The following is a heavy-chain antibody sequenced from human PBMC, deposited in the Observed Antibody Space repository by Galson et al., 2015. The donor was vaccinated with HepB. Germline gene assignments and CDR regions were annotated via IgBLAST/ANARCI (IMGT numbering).Heavy chain of an antibody. J-gene: IGHJ4*02. CDR1: GYTFSGYY. CDR3: ARDHNGDFLDY. Sequence: CKASGYTFSGYYMHWVRQAPGQGLEWMGWINPNTGGTNYAQKFHGRVTMTRDSSISTAYMDLSRLTSDDTAVYYCARDHNGDFLDYWGQGTLVTVSS. V-gene: IGHV1-2*02. D-gene: IGHD2-8*01. CDR2: INPNTGGT.